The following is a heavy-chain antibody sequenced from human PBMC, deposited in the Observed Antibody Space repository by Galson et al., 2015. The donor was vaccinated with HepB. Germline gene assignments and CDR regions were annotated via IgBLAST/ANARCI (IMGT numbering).Heavy chain of an antibody. Sequence: SVKVSCKASGYTFARYSMHWVRQAPGQRLEWLGWINAGTGDTQYSHKFRGRVAITRDTSASTAYMELSSLRSEDTALYYCARDRYFYYGVGTSIEFDFWGQGTVVTVSS. V-gene: IGHV1-3*01. CDR1: GYTFARYS. CDR3: ARDRYFYYGVGTSIEFDF. D-gene: IGHD2-8*01. CDR2: INAGTGDT. J-gene: IGHJ4*02.